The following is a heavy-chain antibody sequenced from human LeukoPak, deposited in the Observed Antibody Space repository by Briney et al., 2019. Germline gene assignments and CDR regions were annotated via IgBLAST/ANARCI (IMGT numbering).Heavy chain of an antibody. Sequence: GGSLRLSSEASGFSLNIYWMSWVRQAPGKGLEGVANVNQDGSEKYYVDSVKGRFTISRDNAKKSLYLQMNSLRVEDTAVYYCVRGFDGYYGFDIWGQGTMVTVSS. CDR3: VRGFDGYYGFDI. CDR1: GFSLNIYW. D-gene: IGHD5-24*01. V-gene: IGHV3-7*05. CDR2: VNQDGSEK. J-gene: IGHJ3*02.